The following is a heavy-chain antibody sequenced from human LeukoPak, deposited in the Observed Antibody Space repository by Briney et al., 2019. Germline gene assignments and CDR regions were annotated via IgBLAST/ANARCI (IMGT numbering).Heavy chain of an antibody. V-gene: IGHV3-11*01. CDR3: ARRMGAYYYMDV. J-gene: IGHJ6*03. D-gene: IGHD3-16*01. CDR1: GFTFSDYY. Sequence: GGSLRLSCEASGFTFSDYYMSWIRQAPGKGLEWVSYISSSGSTIYYADSVKGRFTISRDNAKNSLSLEMHSLRVEDTAFYYCARRMGAYYYMDVWGTGTTVTVSS. CDR2: ISSSGSTI.